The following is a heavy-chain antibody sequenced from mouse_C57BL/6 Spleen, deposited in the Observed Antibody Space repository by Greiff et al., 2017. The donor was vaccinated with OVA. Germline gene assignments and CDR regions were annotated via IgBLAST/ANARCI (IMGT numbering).Heavy chain of an antibody. CDR2: IDPSDSYT. D-gene: IGHD1-1*01. J-gene: IGHJ2*01. V-gene: IGHV1-69*01. CDR1: GYTFTSYW. Sequence: VQLQQPGAELVMPGASVKLSCKASGYTFTSYWMHWVKQRPGQGLEWIGEIDPSDSYTNYNQKFKGKSTLTVDKSSSTAYMQLSSLTSEDSAVYYCARRGSVLLFDYWGQGTTLTVSS. CDR3: ARRGSVLLFDY.